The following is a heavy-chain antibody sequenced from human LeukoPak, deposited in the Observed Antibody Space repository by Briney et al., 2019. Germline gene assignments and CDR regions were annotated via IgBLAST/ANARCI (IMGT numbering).Heavy chain of an antibody. Sequence: RASVKVSCKASGYTFTSHCIHWVRQAPGQGLEWMGLIHPSDGVTTYEQNFQGRVTVTRDTSKSTVYMEMSSLRSEDTAVYYCARDNIGSSGWTGLGYWGQGTLVTVSS. J-gene: IGHJ4*02. D-gene: IGHD6-19*01. CDR1: GYTFTSHC. CDR3: ARDNIGSSGWTGLGY. CDR2: IHPSDGVT. V-gene: IGHV1-46*01.